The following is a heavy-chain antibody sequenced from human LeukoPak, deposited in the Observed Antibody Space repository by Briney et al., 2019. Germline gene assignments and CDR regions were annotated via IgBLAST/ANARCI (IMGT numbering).Heavy chain of an antibody. D-gene: IGHD4-17*01. Sequence: SETLSLTCTVSGGSISSYYWSWIRQPPGKRLEWIGHIHYSGDTNYNPSVKSRVTISVDTSKNQFFMKLSSVTAADTAVYYCARDSYFGDLLHYWGQGTLVTVSS. CDR1: GGSISSYY. CDR3: ARDSYFGDLLHY. V-gene: IGHV4-59*01. CDR2: IHYSGDT. J-gene: IGHJ4*02.